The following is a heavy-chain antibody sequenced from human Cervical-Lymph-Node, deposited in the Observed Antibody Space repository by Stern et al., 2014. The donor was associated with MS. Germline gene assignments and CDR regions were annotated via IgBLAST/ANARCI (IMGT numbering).Heavy chain of an antibody. V-gene: IGHV3-15*01. D-gene: IGHD1-1*01. J-gene: IGHJ4*02. CDR2: IKSKADGGTI. Sequence: EVQLVESGGGLVKPGGSLRLSCAASGFTFSDAWMNWVRQPPGKGLEWVGRIKSKADGGTIDYAAPVKGRFTISRDDSKNTLFLQMNSLKIEDTAVYYCAAATGDYWGQGTLVTVSS. CDR1: GFTFSDAW. CDR3: AAATGDY.